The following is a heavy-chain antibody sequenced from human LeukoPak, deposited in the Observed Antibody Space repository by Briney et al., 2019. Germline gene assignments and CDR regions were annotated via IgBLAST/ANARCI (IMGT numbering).Heavy chain of an antibody. D-gene: IGHD3-22*01. CDR1: GFPVSCNY. V-gene: IGHV3-53*01. J-gene: IGHJ6*02. Sequence: PGGSLRLSCQASGFPVSCNYMTWVRQTPVKALEWVSFIYRSGSTDYGDSVQGCFTISRDDSNNTLYLQMGSLRAEDTAVYYCARARGLYSREGMDVWGRGTTVTVSS. CDR3: ARARGLYSREGMDV. CDR2: IYRSGST.